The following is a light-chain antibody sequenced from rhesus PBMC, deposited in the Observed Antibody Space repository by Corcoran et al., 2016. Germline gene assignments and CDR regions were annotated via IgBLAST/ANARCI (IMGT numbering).Light chain of an antibody. V-gene: IGKV3-42*01. Sequence: EIVMTQSPATLSLSPGERATLSCRASPSVSSSLAWYQQKPGQAPKLLIYSASNRATGIPDRFSGRGAGTEFTLIISSLEPEDVGVYYCQQDYSWPLTFGGGTKVELK. J-gene: IGKJ4*01. CDR2: SAS. CDR3: QQDYSWPLT. CDR1: PSVSSS.